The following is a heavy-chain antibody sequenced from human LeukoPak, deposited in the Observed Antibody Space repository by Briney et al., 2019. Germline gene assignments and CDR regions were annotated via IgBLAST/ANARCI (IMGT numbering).Heavy chain of an antibody. CDR1: GGSFSGYY. D-gene: IGHD3-10*01. V-gene: IGHV4-34*01. J-gene: IGHJ5*02. CDR3: ARDKYYYGSGSDGNWFDP. CDR2: INHSGST. Sequence: PSETLSLTCAVYGGSFSGYYWSWIRQPPGKGLEWIGEINHSGSTNYNPSLKSRVTISVDTSKNQFSLKLSSVTAADTAVYYCARDKYYYGSGSDGNWFDPWGQGTLVTVSS.